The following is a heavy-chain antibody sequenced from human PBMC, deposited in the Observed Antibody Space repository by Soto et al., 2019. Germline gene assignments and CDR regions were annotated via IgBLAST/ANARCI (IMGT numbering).Heavy chain of an antibody. CDR2: ISGSGTTI. V-gene: IGHV3-11*01. CDR3: ASDPYYYASGY. CDR1: GFTFSDYY. D-gene: IGHD3-10*01. J-gene: IGHJ4*02. Sequence: SLRLSCTASGFTFSDYYMTWIRQPPGKGLEWVSYISGSGTTIYYADSVKGRFTVSRDNARNSLYLQMNSLRAEDTAFYYCASDPYYYASGYWGQGTLVTVSS.